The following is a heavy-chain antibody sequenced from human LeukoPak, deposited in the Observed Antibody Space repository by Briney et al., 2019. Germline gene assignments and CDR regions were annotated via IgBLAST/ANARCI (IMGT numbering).Heavy chain of an antibody. CDR2: ISGSGGST. V-gene: IGHV3-23*01. J-gene: IGHJ4*02. Sequence: PGGSLRLSCAASGFTFSSYAMSWVRQAPGKGLEWVSAISGSGGSTYYADSVKGRFTISRDNSKNTLYLQKNSLRAEDTAVYYCAKVGEWAYYFDYWGQGTLVTVSS. CDR1: GFTFSSYA. CDR3: AKVGEWAYYFDY. D-gene: IGHD1-26*01.